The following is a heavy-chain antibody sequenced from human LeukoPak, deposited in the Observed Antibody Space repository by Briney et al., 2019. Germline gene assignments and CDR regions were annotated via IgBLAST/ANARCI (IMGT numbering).Heavy chain of an antibody. CDR2: ISSSDGST. J-gene: IGHJ4*02. D-gene: IGHD2-2*01. CDR1: GFTFSLYA. V-gene: IGHV3-64*01. Sequence: GGPLRLSCIPSGFTFSLYAMHWVRQAPGKGLEYVSAISSSDGSTYYANSVKGRFTISRDNSKNTLYLQMGSLRPEDTGVYYCVREERGQAMDYWGQGTLVTVSS. CDR3: VREERGQAMDY.